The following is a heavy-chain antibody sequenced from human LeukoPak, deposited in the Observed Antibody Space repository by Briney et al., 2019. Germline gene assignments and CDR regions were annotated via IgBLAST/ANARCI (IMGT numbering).Heavy chain of an antibody. V-gene: IGHV4-38-2*01. CDR3: ARHPRRYYDFDY. CDR2: IYHSGST. CDR1: GYSISSGYY. Sequence: PPETLSLTCAVSGYSISSGYYWGWIRQPPGKGLEWIGSIYHSGSTYYNPSLKSRVTISVDTSKNQFSLKLSSVTAADTAVYYCARHPRRYYDFDYWGQGTLVTVSS. J-gene: IGHJ4*02. D-gene: IGHD3-3*01.